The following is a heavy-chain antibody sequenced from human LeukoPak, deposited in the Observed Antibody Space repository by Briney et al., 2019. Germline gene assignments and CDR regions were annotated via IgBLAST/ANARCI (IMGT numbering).Heavy chain of an antibody. CDR1: GFTFSSYG. CDR3: AKEYSSGWYPSFDY. J-gene: IGHJ4*02. CDR2: ISYDGSNK. Sequence: PGGSLRLSCAASGFTFSSYGMHWVRQAPGKGLEWVAVISYDGSNKYYADSVKGRFTISRDNSKNTLYLQMNSLRAEDTAVYYCAKEYSSGWYPSFDYWGQGTLVTVSS. D-gene: IGHD6-19*01. V-gene: IGHV3-30*18.